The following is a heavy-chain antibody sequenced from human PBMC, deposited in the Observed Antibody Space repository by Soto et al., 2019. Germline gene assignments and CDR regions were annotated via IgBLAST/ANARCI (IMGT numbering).Heavy chain of an antibody. CDR2: VTSRGDTT. V-gene: IGHV3-23*01. CDR1: GFIFSNYA. D-gene: IGHD3-16*01. Sequence: EVQLLQSGGGLVQPGGSLRLSCAASGFIFSNYAMKWVRQAPGKGLEWVSIVTSRGDTTYYADSVKGRFTISRDNSKNTLYLQVNSLTAEDTAVYYCAKDRLGGGLDYWGQGTLVSVSS. J-gene: IGHJ4*02. CDR3: AKDRLGGGLDY.